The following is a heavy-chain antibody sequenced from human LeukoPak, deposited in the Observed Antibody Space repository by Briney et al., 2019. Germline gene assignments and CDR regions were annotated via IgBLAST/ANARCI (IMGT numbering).Heavy chain of an antibody. CDR2: ISSSSSYI. CDR1: GFTFSSYS. Sequence: PGGSLRLSCAASGFTFSSYSMNWVRQAPGKGLEWVSSISSSSSYIYYADSVKGRFTISRDNAKNSLYLQMNSLRAEDTAVYYCARVATTAARRNSWFDPWGQGTLVTVSS. D-gene: IGHD4-17*01. V-gene: IGHV3-21*01. CDR3: ARVATTAARRNSWFDP. J-gene: IGHJ5*02.